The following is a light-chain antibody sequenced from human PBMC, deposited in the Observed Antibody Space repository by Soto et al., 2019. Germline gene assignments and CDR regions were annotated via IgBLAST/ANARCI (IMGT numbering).Light chain of an antibody. CDR1: QSISSSF. CDR2: GAS. CDR3: QHRSNWPPS. V-gene: IGKV3D-20*02. Sequence: EIMLTQSPGILSLSPGERASLSCGASQSISSSFLAWYQQKPGQAPRLLIYGASSRATGIPDRFSGSGSGTDFTLTISSLEPEDFAVYYCQHRSNWPPSFGQGTKVDIK. J-gene: IGKJ1*01.